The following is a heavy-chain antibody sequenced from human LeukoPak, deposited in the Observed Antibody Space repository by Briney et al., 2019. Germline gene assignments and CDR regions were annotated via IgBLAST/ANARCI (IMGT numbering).Heavy chain of an antibody. Sequence: SETLSLTCTVSGGSISSYYWSWIRQPPGKGLEWIGYIYYSGSTNYNPSLKSRVTISVDTSKNQFSLKLSSVTAADTAVYYCAREGYGDYYDYWGQGTLVTVSS. J-gene: IGHJ4*02. CDR2: IYYSGST. V-gene: IGHV4-59*01. D-gene: IGHD4-17*01. CDR1: GGSISSYY. CDR3: AREGYGDYYDY.